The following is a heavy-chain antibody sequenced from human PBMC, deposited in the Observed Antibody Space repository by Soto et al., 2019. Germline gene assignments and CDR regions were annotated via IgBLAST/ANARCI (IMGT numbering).Heavy chain of an antibody. CDR1: GGSISRGGYY. V-gene: IGHV4-31*03. Sequence: PPETLCLTSTVSGGSISRGGYYWSWIRQHPGKGLEWIGYIYYSGSTYYNPSLKSRVTISVDTSKNQFSLKLSSVTAADTAVYYCARTTYYYDSSGYPDYWGQGTLVTVS. CDR3: ARTTYYYDSSGYPDY. D-gene: IGHD3-22*01. CDR2: IYYSGST. J-gene: IGHJ4*02.